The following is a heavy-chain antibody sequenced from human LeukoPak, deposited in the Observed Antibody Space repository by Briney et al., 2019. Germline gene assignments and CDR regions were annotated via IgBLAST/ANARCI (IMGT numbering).Heavy chain of an antibody. J-gene: IGHJ4*02. CDR3: ARGSRPNSSGWYTRDY. D-gene: IGHD6-19*01. CDR1: GYTFTGYY. V-gene: IGHV1-2*02. Sequence: ASVKVSCKASGYTFTGYYMHWVRQAPGQGLEWMGWINPNSGGTNYAQKFQGRVTMTRDTSISTAYMELSRLRSDDTAVYYCARGSRPNSSGWYTRDYWGQGTLVTVSS. CDR2: INPNSGGT.